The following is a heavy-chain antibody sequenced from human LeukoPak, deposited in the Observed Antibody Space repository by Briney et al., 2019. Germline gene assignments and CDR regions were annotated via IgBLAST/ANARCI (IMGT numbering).Heavy chain of an antibody. D-gene: IGHD4-17*01. J-gene: IGHJ3*02. CDR1: GGTFSSYA. CDR2: IIPIFGTA. V-gene: IGHV1-69*01. Sequence: SVKVSCKASGGTFSSYAISWVRQAPGQGLEWMGGIIPIFGTANYAQKFQGRVTITADESTSTAYMELSSLRSEDAAVYFCARDPNGDYIGTFDMWGRGTMVSVSS. CDR3: ARDPNGDYIGTFDM.